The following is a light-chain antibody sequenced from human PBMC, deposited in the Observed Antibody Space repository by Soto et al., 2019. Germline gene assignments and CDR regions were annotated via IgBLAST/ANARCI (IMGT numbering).Light chain of an antibody. V-gene: IGKV3-20*01. J-gene: IGKJ3*01. Sequence: ELVLTQSPGTLSLSPGERTTLSCRASQSVSSSYLAWYQQKPGQAPRLLIYGASSRATGIPDRFSGSGSGTAFTLTISRLEPEDFAVDDWQQYGSSQFTFGPGSKVDSK. CDR2: GAS. CDR3: QQYGSSQFT. CDR1: QSVSSSY.